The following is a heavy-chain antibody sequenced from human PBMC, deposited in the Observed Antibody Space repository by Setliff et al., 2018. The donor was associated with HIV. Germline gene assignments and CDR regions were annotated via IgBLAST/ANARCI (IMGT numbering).Heavy chain of an antibody. J-gene: IGHJ5*02. Sequence: SETLSLTCAVYGGSFSGYYWSWIRQPPGKGLEWIGEINHSGSTNYNPPLKSRVTISVDTSKNQFSLKLSSVTAADTAVYYCARGKWFEPWGQGTLVTVSS. CDR1: GGSFSGYY. CDR3: ARGKWFEP. V-gene: IGHV4-34*01. CDR2: INHSGST.